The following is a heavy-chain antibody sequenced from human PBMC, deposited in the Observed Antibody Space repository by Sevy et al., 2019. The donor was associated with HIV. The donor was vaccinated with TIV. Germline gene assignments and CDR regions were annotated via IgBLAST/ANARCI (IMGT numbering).Heavy chain of an antibody. J-gene: IGHJ4*02. CDR2: IYYNGHI. V-gene: IGHV4-59*08. CDR3: AGENAWGRGYS. Sequence: SETLSLTCTVSGGSITSLYWNWIRQPPGKGLEWIANIYYNGHINYNPSLKSRVTFSFDTSKNQFSLRLGSVTAADTAMYYCAGENAWGRGYSWGQGTLVTVSS. D-gene: IGHD1-26*01. CDR1: GGSITSLY.